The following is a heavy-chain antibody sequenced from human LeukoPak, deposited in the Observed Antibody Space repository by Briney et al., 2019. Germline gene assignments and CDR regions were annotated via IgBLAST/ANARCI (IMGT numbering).Heavy chain of an antibody. CDR2: IYFSGSN. D-gene: IGHD3-9*01. CDR1: GGSISSSDNY. Sequence: PSETLSLTCTVSGGSISSSDNYWGWIRQPPGKGLEWIGSIYFSGSNYYNPSLKSRVTISVDTSKNRFSLKLSSVTAADTAVYYCARHWVSTDFDWLLYPRNWGQGTLVTVYS. J-gene: IGHJ4*02. V-gene: IGHV4-39*01. CDR3: ARHWVSTDFDWLLYPRN.